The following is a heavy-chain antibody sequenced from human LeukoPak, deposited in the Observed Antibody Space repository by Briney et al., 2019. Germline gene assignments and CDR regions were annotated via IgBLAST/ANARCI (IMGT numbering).Heavy chain of an antibody. CDR3: ARVVSTPVTNWFDP. J-gene: IGHJ5*02. CDR1: GFTFSSYS. CDR2: ISSSSSYI. D-gene: IGHD5/OR15-5a*01. Sequence: GGSLRLSCAASGFTFSSYSMNWVRQAPGKGLEWVSSISSSSSYIYYADSVKGRFTISRDNAKNSLYLQMNSLRAEDTAVYYCARVVSTPVTNWFDPWGQGTLVTVSS. V-gene: IGHV3-21*01.